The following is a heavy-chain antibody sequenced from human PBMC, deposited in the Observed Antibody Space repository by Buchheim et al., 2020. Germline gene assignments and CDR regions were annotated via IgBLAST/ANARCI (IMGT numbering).Heavy chain of an antibody. CDR3: ARGALIAMITFGGVVVPPDY. J-gene: IGHJ4*02. Sequence: QVQLVQSGAEVKKPGASVKVSCKASGYTFTSYYLHWVRQAPGQGLEWMGIINPSDSSANYAQKFQGRVTMTRDTYASTVYMQLSSLRSEDTAVYYCARGALIAMITFGGVVVPPDYWGQGTL. V-gene: IGHV1-46*01. D-gene: IGHD3-16*02. CDR2: INPSDSSA. CDR1: GYTFTSYY.